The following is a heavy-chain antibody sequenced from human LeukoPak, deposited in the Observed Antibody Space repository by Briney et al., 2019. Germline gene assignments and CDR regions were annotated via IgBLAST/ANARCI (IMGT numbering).Heavy chain of an antibody. Sequence: ASVKVSCKASGGTFSSYAISWVRQAPGQGLEWMGWISAYNGNTNYAQKLQGRVTMTTDTSTSTAYMELRSLRSDDTAVYYCARDLKWLRQTYGGLFRFDYWGQGTLVTVSS. CDR1: GGTFSSYA. V-gene: IGHV1-18*01. J-gene: IGHJ4*02. CDR3: ARDLKWLRQTYGGLFRFDY. CDR2: ISAYNGNT. D-gene: IGHD5-12*01.